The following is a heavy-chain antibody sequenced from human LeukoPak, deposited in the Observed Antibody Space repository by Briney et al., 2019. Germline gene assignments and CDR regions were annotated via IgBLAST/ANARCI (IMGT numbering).Heavy chain of an antibody. CDR1: GFTFDDYA. CDR2: ISWNSGSI. J-gene: IGHJ3*02. Sequence: PGGSLRLSCAASGFTFDDYAMHWVRQAPGKGLEWVSSISWNSGSIGYADSVKGRFTISRDNAKNSLYLQMNSLRAEDTALYYCAKDIGELADAFDIWGQGTMVTVSS. CDR3: AKDIGELADAFDI. D-gene: IGHD1-26*01. V-gene: IGHV3-9*01.